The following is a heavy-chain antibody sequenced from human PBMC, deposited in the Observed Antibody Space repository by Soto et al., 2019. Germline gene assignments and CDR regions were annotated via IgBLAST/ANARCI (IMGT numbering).Heavy chain of an antibody. CDR2: ISQSGNT. CDR3: AKRLRLWFGELLTFDY. J-gene: IGHJ4*02. CDR1: SGSFSGYY. Sequence: SETLSLTCSIYSGSFSGYYWSWIRQPPGKGLEWIGEISQSGNTNYSPSLKSRVSISIDTSKKQFSLNLASVSAEDTAVYYCAKRLRLWFGELLTFDYWGQGTLVTVSS. V-gene: IGHV4-34*01. D-gene: IGHD3-10*01.